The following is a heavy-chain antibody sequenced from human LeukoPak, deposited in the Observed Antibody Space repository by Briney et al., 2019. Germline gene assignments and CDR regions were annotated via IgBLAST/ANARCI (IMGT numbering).Heavy chain of an antibody. Sequence: SQTLSLTCAISGDSLSSNSAAWTWSRQSPSRGLEWLGRTYYRSKWYHEYAVSVKSRITFNPDTSKNQFSLQLNSVTPADTAVYYCARAAGTGYYFDYWGQGTLVTVSS. D-gene: IGHD1-1*01. CDR2: TYYRSKWYH. J-gene: IGHJ4*02. CDR3: ARAAGTGYYFDY. V-gene: IGHV6-1*01. CDR1: GDSLSSNSAA.